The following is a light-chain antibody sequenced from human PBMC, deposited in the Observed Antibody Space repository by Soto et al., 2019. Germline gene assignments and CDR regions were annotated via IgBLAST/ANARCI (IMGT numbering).Light chain of an antibody. CDR3: QQYNNWPPIT. J-gene: IGKJ5*01. CDR1: QSIANY. CDR2: DTS. Sequence: DIVMTQSPDSLTVSLGERATINCRASQSIANYLAWYQQKLGQAPRLLIYDTSTRATGIPARFSGSGSGTEFTLTISSLQSEDFAVYYCQQYNNWPPITFGQGTRLEI. V-gene: IGKV3-15*01.